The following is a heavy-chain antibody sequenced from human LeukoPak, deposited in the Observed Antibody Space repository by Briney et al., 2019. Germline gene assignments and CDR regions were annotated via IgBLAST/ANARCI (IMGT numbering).Heavy chain of an antibody. J-gene: IGHJ4*02. CDR2: ISYDGSNK. CDR1: GFTFSSYG. V-gene: IGHV3-30*18. D-gene: IGHD2-2*01. CDR3: AKFRIWAEPAAIFDY. Sequence: PGGSLRLSCAASGFTFSSYGMHWVRQAPGKGLEWVAVISYDGSNKYHADSVKGRFTISRDNSKNTLYLQMNSLRAEDTAVYYCAKFRIWAEPAAIFDYWGQGTLVTVSS.